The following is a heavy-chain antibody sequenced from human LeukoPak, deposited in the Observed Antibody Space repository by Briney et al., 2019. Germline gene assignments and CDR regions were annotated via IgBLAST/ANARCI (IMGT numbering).Heavy chain of an antibody. Sequence: PGGSLRLSCAASGFIFSSYEMNWVRQAPGKGLEWVSYISSSGSTIYYADSVKGRFTISRDNAKNTLYLQMNSLRAEDTAVYYCARDSSGSYLDYWGQGTLVTVSS. CDR3: ARDSSGSYLDY. J-gene: IGHJ4*02. V-gene: IGHV3-48*03. CDR1: GFIFSSYE. CDR2: ISSSGSTI. D-gene: IGHD1-26*01.